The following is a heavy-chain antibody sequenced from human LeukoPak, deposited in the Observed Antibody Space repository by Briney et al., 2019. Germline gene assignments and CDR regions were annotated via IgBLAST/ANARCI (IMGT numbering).Heavy chain of an antibody. D-gene: IGHD3-22*01. J-gene: IGHJ4*02. CDR3: ATGYISYYYDSSGYHY. Sequence: ASVKVSCKVSGYTLTELSMHWVRQAPGKGLEWMGGFDPEDGETIYAQKFQGRVTMTEDTSTDTAYMELSSLRSEDTAVYYCATGYISYYYDSSGYHYWGQGTLVTVSS. V-gene: IGHV1-24*01. CDR2: FDPEDGET. CDR1: GYTLTELS.